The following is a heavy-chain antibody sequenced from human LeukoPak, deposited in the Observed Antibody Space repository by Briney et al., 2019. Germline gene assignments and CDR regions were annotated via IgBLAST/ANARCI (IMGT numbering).Heavy chain of an antibody. CDR3: ARHMVVVAATTDYYYYMDV. J-gene: IGHJ6*03. V-gene: IGHV5-51*01. Sequence: TGESLKISCKGSGYSFTNYWIGWVRQMPGKGLEWMGIIYPGDSDTRYSPSFQGQVTISADKSISTAYLQWSSLKASDTAMYYCARHMVVVAATTDYYYYMDVWGKGTTVTVSS. D-gene: IGHD2-15*01. CDR2: IYPGDSDT. CDR1: GYSFTNYW.